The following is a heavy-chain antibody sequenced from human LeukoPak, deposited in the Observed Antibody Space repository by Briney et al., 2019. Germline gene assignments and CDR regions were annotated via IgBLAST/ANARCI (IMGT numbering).Heavy chain of an antibody. D-gene: IGHD6-25*01. CDR2: INPSGGST. Sequence: RASVKVSCKASGYTFTSYYMHWVRQAPGQGLEWMGIINPSGGSTSYAQKFQGRVTMTRDTSTSTVYMELSSLRSEDTAVYYCARDLGQRLANYYFDYWGQGTLVTVSS. V-gene: IGHV1-46*01. CDR1: GYTFTSYY. J-gene: IGHJ4*02. CDR3: ARDLGQRLANYYFDY.